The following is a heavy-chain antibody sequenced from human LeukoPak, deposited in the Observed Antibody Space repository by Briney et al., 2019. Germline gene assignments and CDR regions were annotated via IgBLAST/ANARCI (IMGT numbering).Heavy chain of an antibody. CDR3: ARALRYFDWSHYFDS. D-gene: IGHD3-9*01. CDR2: ISGRSSTI. V-gene: IGHV3-48*01. CDR1: GFTFSSYS. Sequence: GSLRLSCAASGFTFSSYSLNWVRPAPGKGLEWVSYISGRSSTIYYADSVKGRFTVSRDNAKDSLYLQMNSLRGEDTAVYYCARALRYFDWSHYFDSWGQGTLVTVSS. J-gene: IGHJ4*02.